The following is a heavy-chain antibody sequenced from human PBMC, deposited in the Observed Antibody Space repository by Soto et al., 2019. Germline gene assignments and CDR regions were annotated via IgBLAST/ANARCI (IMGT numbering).Heavy chain of an antibody. D-gene: IGHD3-10*01. CDR1: GFTFSSYS. CDR2: ISSSSSYI. V-gene: IGHV3-21*01. J-gene: IGHJ3*02. CDR3: ASNYYYGSGSYAFDI. Sequence: GGSLRLSCAASGFTFSSYSMNWVRQAPGKGLEWVSSISSSSSYIYYADSVKGRFTISRDNAKNSLYLQMNSLRAEDTAVYYCASNYYYGSGSYAFDIWGQGQWSPSPQ.